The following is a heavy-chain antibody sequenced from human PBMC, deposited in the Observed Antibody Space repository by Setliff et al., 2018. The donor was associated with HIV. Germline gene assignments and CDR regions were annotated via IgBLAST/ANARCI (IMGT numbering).Heavy chain of an antibody. V-gene: IGHV5-51*01. CDR3: ARMCNYYYYYMDV. CDR2: IVPGDSDT. Sequence: GESLKISCKGSGYSFTTSWIGWVRQMPGKGLEWMGIIVPGDSDTKYSPSFQGQVTISVDKSISNAYLKWTSLKASDTAMYYCARMCNYYYYYMDVWGKGTTVTVSS. J-gene: IGHJ6*03. CDR1: GYSFTTSW.